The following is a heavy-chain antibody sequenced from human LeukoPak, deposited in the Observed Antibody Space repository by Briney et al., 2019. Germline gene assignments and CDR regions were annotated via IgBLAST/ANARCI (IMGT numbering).Heavy chain of an antibody. V-gene: IGHV3-21*01. D-gene: IGHD6-13*01. CDR2: ISTTSDCI. Sequence: GGSLRLSCAASGFTFSSYSMNWVRQAPGKGLEWFSSISTTSDCIYYADSLKGRLTISRDNAKNSLYLQMNSLRAEDTAVYYCARGGIYSQGFDYWGQGTLVTVSS. J-gene: IGHJ4*02. CDR1: GFTFSSYS. CDR3: ARGGIYSQGFDY.